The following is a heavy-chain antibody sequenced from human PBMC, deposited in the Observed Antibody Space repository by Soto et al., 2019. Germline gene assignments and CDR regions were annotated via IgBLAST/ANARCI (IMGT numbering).Heavy chain of an antibody. CDR2: IYYSGST. Sequence: PSETLSLTCTVSDGSISSGDYYWSWIRQPPGKGLEWIGYIYYSGSTYYNPSLKSRVTISVDTSKNQFSLKLSSVTAADTAVYYCANSYYYGSGSFWFDTWGQGTLVTVSS. CDR1: DGSISSGDYY. CDR3: ANSYYYGSGSFWFDT. V-gene: IGHV4-30-4*01. D-gene: IGHD3-10*01. J-gene: IGHJ5*02.